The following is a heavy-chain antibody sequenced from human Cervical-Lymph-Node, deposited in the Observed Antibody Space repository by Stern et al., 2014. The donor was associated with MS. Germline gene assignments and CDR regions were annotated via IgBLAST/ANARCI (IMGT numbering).Heavy chain of an antibody. V-gene: IGHV1-69*06. CDR2: ITPVFGTT. D-gene: IGHD1-26*01. CDR3: ARGGGLVGYFDY. CDR1: GDTFSSYA. Sequence: QVQLVQSGAEVKKPGSSVKVSCKASGDTFSSYAINWVRQVPGQGLEWIVGITPVFGTTNYAQKFQGRVTITADKSTNTAYMELMTLRSEDTAVYYCARGGGLVGYFDYWGQGTLVSVSS. J-gene: IGHJ4*02.